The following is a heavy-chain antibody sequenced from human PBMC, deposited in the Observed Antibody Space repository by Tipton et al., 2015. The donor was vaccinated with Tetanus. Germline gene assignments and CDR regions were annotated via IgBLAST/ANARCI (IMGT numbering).Heavy chain of an antibody. J-gene: IGHJ4*02. D-gene: IGHD1-26*01. CDR3: AIDQARGARGWNFFDC. V-gene: IGHV4-31*03. CDR2: IYFSGST. CDR1: GGSIGRGGYY. Sequence: TLSLTCTVSGGSIGRGGYYWSWIRQHAGKRLEWIGDIYFSGSTYYNPSLKSRVTILVDTSKTQFSLKLKSVTDADTAVYYCAIDQARGARGWNFFDCWGQGTLVAFSS.